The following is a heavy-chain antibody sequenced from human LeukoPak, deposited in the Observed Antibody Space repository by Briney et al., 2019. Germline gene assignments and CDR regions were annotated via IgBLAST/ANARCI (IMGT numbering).Heavy chain of an antibody. Sequence: ASVKVSCNASGYTFTGYFIHWVRQAPGQGLEWMGWINPNSGGTNYLQKFQGRLTMIRDTSISTAYMELSRLRSDDTAVYYCARDDRFDDALDIWGQGTMVTVSS. CDR1: GYTFTGYF. CDR2: INPNSGGT. J-gene: IGHJ3*02. CDR3: ARDDRFDDALDI. V-gene: IGHV1-2*02. D-gene: IGHD3-16*01.